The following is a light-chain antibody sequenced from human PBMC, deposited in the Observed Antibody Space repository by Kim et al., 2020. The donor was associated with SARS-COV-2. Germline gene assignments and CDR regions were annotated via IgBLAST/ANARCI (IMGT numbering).Light chain of an antibody. CDR2: EVS. V-gene: IGLV2-23*02. Sequence: SLMIASTGTSNDVGSYNLVSWYQQHPGKAPKLMIYEVSKRPSGVSNRLSGSKSGNTASLTISGLQAEDEADYYCCSYAGSSTFVVFGGGTQLTVL. CDR3: CSYAGSSTFVV. J-gene: IGLJ2*01. CDR1: SNDVGSYNL.